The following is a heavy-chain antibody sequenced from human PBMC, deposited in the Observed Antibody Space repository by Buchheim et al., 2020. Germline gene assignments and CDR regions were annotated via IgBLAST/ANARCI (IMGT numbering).Heavy chain of an antibody. D-gene: IGHD2-15*01. CDR1: GFTFSDHY. CDR2: IRKKANSYTT. Sequence: EVQLVESGGDLVQPGGSLRLSCVASGFTFSDHYMDWVRQAPEKGLEWVGRIRKKANSYTTEYAASVKGRFTISRDDSQNSLYLQMNSLKTEDTAVYHCGRGFCSGDTCYSGASWGQGTL. CDR3: GRGFCSGDTCYSGAS. J-gene: IGHJ5*02. V-gene: IGHV3-72*01.